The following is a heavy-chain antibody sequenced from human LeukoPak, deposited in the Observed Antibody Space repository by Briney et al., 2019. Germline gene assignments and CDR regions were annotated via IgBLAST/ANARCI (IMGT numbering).Heavy chain of an antibody. CDR2: ISSSGSTI. CDR1: GFTFSDYY. CDR3: ARDPGLIVGATTGWYFDL. J-gene: IGHJ2*01. D-gene: IGHD1-26*01. V-gene: IGHV3-11*01. Sequence: GGSLRLSCAASGFTFSDYYMSWIRQAPGKGLEWVSYISSSGSTIYYADSVKGRSTISRDNAKNSLYLQMNSLRAEDTAVYYCARDPGLIVGATTGWYFDLWGRGTLVTVSS.